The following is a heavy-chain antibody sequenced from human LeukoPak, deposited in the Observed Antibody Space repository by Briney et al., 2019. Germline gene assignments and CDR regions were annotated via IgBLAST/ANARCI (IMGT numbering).Heavy chain of an antibody. J-gene: IGHJ6*03. CDR3: AKDTSAWWYHRAYMNV. Sequence: PGGSLRLSCAASGFTFSNYAMSWVRQAPGGGLQWVSAISGSGDTTFHADSVKGRFTTSRDNSKSTLSLQMSGLRVEDSAVYFCAKDTSAWWYHRAYMNVWGTGTTVTVSS. CDR1: GFTFSNYA. D-gene: IGHD2-15*01. CDR2: ISGSGDTT. V-gene: IGHV3-23*01.